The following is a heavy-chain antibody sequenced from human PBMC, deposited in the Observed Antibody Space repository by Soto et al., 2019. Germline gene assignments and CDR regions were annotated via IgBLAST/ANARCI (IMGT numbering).Heavy chain of an antibody. D-gene: IGHD2-2*02. J-gene: IGHJ6*02. CDR2: IIPIFGTA. Sequence: ASVKVSCKASGGTFSSYAISWVRQAPGQGLEWMGGIIPIFGTANYAQKFQGRVTITADESTSAAYMELSSLRSEDTAVYYCAREGVPAAIGYYYYGMDVWGQGTTVTVSS. CDR3: AREGVPAAIGYYYYGMDV. CDR1: GGTFSSYA. V-gene: IGHV1-69*13.